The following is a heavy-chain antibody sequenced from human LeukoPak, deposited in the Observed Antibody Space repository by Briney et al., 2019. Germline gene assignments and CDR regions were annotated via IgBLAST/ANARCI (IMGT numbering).Heavy chain of an antibody. Sequence: SETLSLTCIVSDGSFSIYYRNWVRQPPGKELEWIVCIYYSGSTNYNPSLKSRATISVDTPHNQFSLYLTSVTARGTHVCFSARSYSSSSLYSDYWGRGTLVTISS. V-gene: IGHV4-59*08. CDR2: IYYSGST. CDR3: ARSYSSSSLYSDY. CDR1: DGSFSIYY. J-gene: IGHJ4*02. D-gene: IGHD6-6*01.